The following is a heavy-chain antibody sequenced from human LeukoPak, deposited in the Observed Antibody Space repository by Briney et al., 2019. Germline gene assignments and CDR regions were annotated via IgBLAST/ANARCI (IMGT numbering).Heavy chain of an antibody. CDR2: ISGSGGST. J-gene: IGHJ4*02. Sequence: PGGSLRLSCAASGFTFSSYWMSWVRQAPGKGLEWLSGISGSGGSTYYADSVKGRFTISRDNSKNTLYLQINTLTADDTAVYYCAKGETDILVVPAASFDYWGQGTLVTVSS. CDR3: AKGETDILVVPAASFDY. D-gene: IGHD2-2*01. CDR1: GFTFSSYW. V-gene: IGHV3-23*01.